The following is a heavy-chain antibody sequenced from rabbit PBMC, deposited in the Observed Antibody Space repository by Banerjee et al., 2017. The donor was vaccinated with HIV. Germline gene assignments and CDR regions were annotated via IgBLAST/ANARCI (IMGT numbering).Heavy chain of an antibody. V-gene: IGHV1S45*01. CDR2: IYAGSSGST. J-gene: IGHJ4*01. CDR1: GFSLSNNYY. Sequence: QEQLEESGGDLVKPEGSLTVTCTASGFSLSNNYYMCWVRQAPGKGLEWIACIYAGSSGSTYYASWAKGRFTISKASWTTVTLQMTSLTAADTASYFCARDLAGVIGWNFNLWGPGTLVTVS. CDR3: ARDLAGVIGWNFNL. D-gene: IGHD4-1*01.